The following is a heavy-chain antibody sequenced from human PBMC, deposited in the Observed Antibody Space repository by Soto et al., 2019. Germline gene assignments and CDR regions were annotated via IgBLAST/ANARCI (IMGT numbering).Heavy chain of an antibody. J-gene: IGHJ6*02. D-gene: IGHD3-22*01. CDR1: GYTFTSYY. CDR3: AIGYYYDSSGYLYYYYGMDV. CDR2: INPSGGST. Sequence: ASVKVSCKASGYTFTSYYMHWVRQAPGQGLEWMGIINPSGGSTSYAQKFQGRVTMTRDTSTSTVYMELSSLRSEDTAVYCCAIGYYYDSSGYLYYYYGMDVWGQGTTVTVS. V-gene: IGHV1-46*01.